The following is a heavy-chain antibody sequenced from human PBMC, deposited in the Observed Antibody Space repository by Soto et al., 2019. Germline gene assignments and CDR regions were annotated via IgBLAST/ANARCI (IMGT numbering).Heavy chain of an antibody. Sequence: SETLSLTCTLSGGSISSYYWTWIRQSPGKGLEWIGYIYYGGTTSYNPSLKSRVTITLETSTSQFSLRLTSVTASDTAVYYCARLGAYYQSLDTWGQGTVVTV. CDR1: GGSISSYY. CDR2: IYYGGTT. V-gene: IGHV4-59*08. CDR3: ARLGAYYQSLDT. J-gene: IGHJ5*02. D-gene: IGHD2-21*01.